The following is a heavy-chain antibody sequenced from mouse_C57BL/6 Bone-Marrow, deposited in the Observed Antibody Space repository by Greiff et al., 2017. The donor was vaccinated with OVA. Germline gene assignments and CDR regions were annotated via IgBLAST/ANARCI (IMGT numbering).Heavy chain of an antibody. CDR2: ISSGGSYT. Sequence: EVKLQESGGDLVKPGGSLKLSCAASGFTFSSYGMSWVRQTPDKRLEWVATISSGGSYTYYPDSVKGRFTISRDNAKNTLYLQMSSLKSEDTAMYYCARHHEGDYWGQGTTLTVSS. CDR3: ARHHEGDY. V-gene: IGHV5-6*01. CDR1: GFTFSSYG. J-gene: IGHJ2*01.